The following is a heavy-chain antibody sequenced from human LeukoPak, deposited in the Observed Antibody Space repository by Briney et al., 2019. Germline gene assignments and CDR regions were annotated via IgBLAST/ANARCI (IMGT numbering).Heavy chain of an antibody. CDR2: FYHSGIT. J-gene: IGHJ3*02. D-gene: IGHD3-10*01. V-gene: IGHV4-38-2*02. CDR3: AKSNGYGLIDI. CDR1: GYSISSGYF. Sequence: NSSETLSLTCTVSGYSISSGYFWGWIRQPPGKGLEWFGSFYHSGITYYNPSLKSRVTISVEMSKNQFSLKLSSVTAADTAVYYCAKSNGYGLIDIWGQGAMVTVSS.